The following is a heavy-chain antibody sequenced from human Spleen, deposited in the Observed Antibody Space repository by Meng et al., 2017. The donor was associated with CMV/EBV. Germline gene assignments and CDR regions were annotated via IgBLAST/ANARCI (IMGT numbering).Heavy chain of an antibody. CDR2: ISSSSSYI. CDR1: GFTFETYN. Sequence: GESLKISCVASGFTFETYNVHWVRQAPGKGLEWVSSISSSSSYIYYADSVKGRFTISRDNAKNSLYLQMNSLRAEDTAVYYCARASGWYFDYWGQGTLVTVSS. CDR3: ARASGWYFDY. D-gene: IGHD6-19*01. V-gene: IGHV3-21*01. J-gene: IGHJ4*02.